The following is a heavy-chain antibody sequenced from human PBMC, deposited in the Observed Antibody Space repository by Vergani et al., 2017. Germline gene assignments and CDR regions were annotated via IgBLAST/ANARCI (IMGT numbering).Heavy chain of an antibody. V-gene: IGHV1-69*01. CDR2: IIPIFGTA. D-gene: IGHD2-2*01. CDR3: ASVVVVPAAIDRLYNWFDP. CDR1: GGTFSSYA. Sequence: QVQLVQSGAEVKKPGSSVKVSCKASGGTFSSYAISWVRQAPGQRLEWMGGIIPIFGTANYAQKFQGRVTITADESTSTAYMELSSLRSEDTAVYYCASVVVVPAAIDRLYNWFDPWGQGTLVTVSS. J-gene: IGHJ5*02.